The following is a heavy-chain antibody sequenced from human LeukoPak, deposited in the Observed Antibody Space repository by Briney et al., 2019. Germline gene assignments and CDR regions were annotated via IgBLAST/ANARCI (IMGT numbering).Heavy chain of an antibody. J-gene: IGHJ4*02. V-gene: IGHV3-64D*06. D-gene: IGHD6-19*01. Sequence: PGGSLRLSCSASGFTFNNYAMYWVRQAPGKGLEYVSAITSNGGSAYYADSVKGRFTISRDNSRNTLYLQMSSLRAEDTAVYYCARVFSGWYFYFDNWGQGTLVTVSS. CDR3: ARVFSGWYFYFDN. CDR2: ITSNGGSA. CDR1: GFTFNNYA.